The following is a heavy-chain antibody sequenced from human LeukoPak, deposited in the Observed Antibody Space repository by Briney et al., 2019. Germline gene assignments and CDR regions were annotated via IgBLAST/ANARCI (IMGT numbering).Heavy chain of an antibody. CDR1: GFTFSSYG. D-gene: IGHD3-10*01. Sequence: PGGSLRLSCAASGFTFSSYGMSWVRQAPGKGLEWVSAISGSGGSTYYADSVKGRFTISRDNSKNTLYLQMNNLRAEDTAVYYCAGVVRGVILGFDPWGQGTLVTVSS. V-gene: IGHV3-23*01. CDR3: AGVVRGVILGFDP. J-gene: IGHJ5*02. CDR2: ISGSGGST.